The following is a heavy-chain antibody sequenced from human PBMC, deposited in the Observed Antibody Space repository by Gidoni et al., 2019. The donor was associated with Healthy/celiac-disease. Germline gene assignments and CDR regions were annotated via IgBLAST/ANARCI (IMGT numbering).Heavy chain of an antibody. CDR1: GGSISSYY. CDR3: ASSSYYDILTGYSFGWFDP. V-gene: IGHV4-59*01. CDR2: IYYSGST. Sequence: QVQLQESGPGLVKPSETLSLTCTVSGGSISSYYWSWIRQPPGKGLEWIGYIYYSGSTNYNPSLKSRVTISVDTSKNQFSLKLSSVTAADTAVYYCASSSYYDILTGYSFGWFDPWGQGTLVTVSS. D-gene: IGHD3-9*01. J-gene: IGHJ5*02.